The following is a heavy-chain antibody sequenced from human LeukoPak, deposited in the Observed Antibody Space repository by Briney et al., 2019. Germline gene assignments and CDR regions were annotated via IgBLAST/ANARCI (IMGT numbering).Heavy chain of an antibody. CDR3: AREYCSGTDCYKAFDI. J-gene: IGHJ3*02. Sequence: ASVKVSCKASGYTFTGYYMRWVRQAPGQGLEWMGWINSNSGATTYAQKFQGWVTMTRDTSISTAYMELSRLRSDDTAVYYCAREYCSGTDCYKAFDIWGQGTMVTVSS. V-gene: IGHV1-2*04. CDR1: GYTFTGYY. CDR2: INSNSGAT. D-gene: IGHD2-2*02.